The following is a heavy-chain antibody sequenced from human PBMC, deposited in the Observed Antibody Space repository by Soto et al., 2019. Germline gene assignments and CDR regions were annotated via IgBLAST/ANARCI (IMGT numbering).Heavy chain of an antibody. D-gene: IGHD2-2*01. J-gene: IGHJ5*02. V-gene: IGHV1-69*12. CDR1: GGTFSSYA. CDR3: ARDGRGYCISTSCYVWFDP. CDR2: IIPIFGTA. Sequence: QVQLVQSGAEVKKPGSSVKVSCKASGGTFSSYAISWVRQAPGQGLEWMGGIIPIFGTANYAQKFQGRVTITEDESTSTAYMELSSLRSEDTAVYYCARDGRGYCISTSCYVWFDPWGQGTLVTVSS.